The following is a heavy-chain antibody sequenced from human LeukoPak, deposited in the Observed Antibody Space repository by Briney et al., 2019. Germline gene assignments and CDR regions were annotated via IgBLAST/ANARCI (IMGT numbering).Heavy chain of an antibody. CDR2: YHIGNT. V-gene: IGHV4-39*01. J-gene: IGHJ6*03. CDR3: ARLWDSTGLYFYYYMDV. D-gene: IGHD6-19*01. Sequence: PSETLSLTCTVSGGSISSSSYYWGWIRQPPGKGLEWIGNYHIGNTYYNPSLKSRVTISEDTSKNQFSLRVNSVTAADTAVYYCARLWDSTGLYFYYYMDVWGEGTTVTVSS. CDR1: GGSISSSSYY.